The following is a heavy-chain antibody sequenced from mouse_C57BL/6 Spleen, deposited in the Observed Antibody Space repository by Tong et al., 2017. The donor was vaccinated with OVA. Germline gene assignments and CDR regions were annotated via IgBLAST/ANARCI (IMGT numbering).Heavy chain of an antibody. J-gene: IGHJ1*03. V-gene: IGHV1-80*01. Sequence: VQLQESGAELVKPGASVKISCKASGYAFSSYWMNWVKQRPGKGLEWIGQIYPGDGDTNYNGKFKGKATLTADKSSSTAYMQLSSLTSEDSAVYFCARSLYYDYDGYFDVWGTGTTVTVSS. CDR1: GYAFSSYW. D-gene: IGHD2-4*01. CDR3: ARSLYYDYDGYFDV. CDR2: IYPGDGDT.